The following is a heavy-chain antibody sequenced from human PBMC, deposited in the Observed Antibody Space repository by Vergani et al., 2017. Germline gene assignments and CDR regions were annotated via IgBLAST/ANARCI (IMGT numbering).Heavy chain of an antibody. J-gene: IGHJ4*02. CDR2: INHSGST. V-gene: IGHV4-34*01. D-gene: IGHD3-10*01. CDR3: ARGLLYNRSGSPPGGY. CDR1: GGSFSGYY. Sequence: QVQLQQWGAGLLKPSETLSLTCAVYGGSFSGYYWSWIRQPPGKGLEWIAEINHSGSTNYNPSLKSRVTISVDTSKNQFSLKLSSVTAADTAVYYCARGLLYNRSGSPPGGYWGQGTLVTVSS.